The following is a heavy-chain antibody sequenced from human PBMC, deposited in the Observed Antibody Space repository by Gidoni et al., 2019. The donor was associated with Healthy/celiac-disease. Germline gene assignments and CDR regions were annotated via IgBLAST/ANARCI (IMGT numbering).Heavy chain of an antibody. D-gene: IGHD1-26*01. CDR2: ISSSSSYT. J-gene: IGHJ4*02. CDR1: GFTFSDYY. Sequence: QVQLVESGGGLVKPGGSLRLSCAASGFTFSDYYMSWIRQAPGKGLEWVSYISSSSSYTNYADSVKGRFTITRDNAKNSLYLQMNSLRAEDTAVYYCARGRSWVGATTFDYWGQGTLVTVSS. V-gene: IGHV3-11*05. CDR3: ARGRSWVGATTFDY.